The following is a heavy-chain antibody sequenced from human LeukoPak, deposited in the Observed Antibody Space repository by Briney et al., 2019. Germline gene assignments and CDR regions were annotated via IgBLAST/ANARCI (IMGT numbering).Heavy chain of an antibody. Sequence: GGSLRPSCAASGFTFSSYAMSWVRQAPGKGLEWVSAISGSGGSTYYADSVKGRFTISRDNSKNTLYLQMNSLRAEDTAVYYCAKSDYSNYNPDYWGQGTLVTVSS. D-gene: IGHD4-11*01. CDR1: GFTFSSYA. V-gene: IGHV3-23*01. J-gene: IGHJ4*02. CDR3: AKSDYSNYNPDY. CDR2: ISGSGGST.